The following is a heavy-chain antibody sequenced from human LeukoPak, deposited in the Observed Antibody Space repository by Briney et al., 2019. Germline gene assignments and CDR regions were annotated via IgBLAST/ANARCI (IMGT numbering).Heavy chain of an antibody. CDR1: GDSISSFY. CDR2: IYTSGST. Sequence: SETLSLTCTVSGDSISSFYWTWIRQPAGKGLEWIGRIYTSGSTNYNPSLKSRVTISVDTSKNHFSLKLSSVTAADTAMYYCARISGRGYSYNNWFDSWGQGTLVTVSS. CDR3: ARISGRGYSYNNWFDS. J-gene: IGHJ5*01. V-gene: IGHV4-4*07. D-gene: IGHD5-18*01.